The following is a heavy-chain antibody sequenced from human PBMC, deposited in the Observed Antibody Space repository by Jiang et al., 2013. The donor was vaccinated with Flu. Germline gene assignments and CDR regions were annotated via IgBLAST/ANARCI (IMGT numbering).Heavy chain of an antibody. J-gene: IGHJ4*02. V-gene: IGHV3-74*01. D-gene: IGHD3-22*01. Sequence: GLVWVSRINSDGSSTSYADSVKGRFTISRDNAKNTLYLQMNSLRAEDTAVYYCAQARAYYDSSGYYSYWGQGTLVTVSS. CDR2: INSDGSST. CDR3: AQARAYYDSSGYYSY.